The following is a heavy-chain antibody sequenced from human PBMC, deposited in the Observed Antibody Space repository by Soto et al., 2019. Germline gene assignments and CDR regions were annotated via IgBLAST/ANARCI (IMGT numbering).Heavy chain of an antibody. J-gene: IGHJ4*02. V-gene: IGHV4-39*02. CDR1: GGSISSSSYY. Sequence: SETLSLTCTVSGGSISSSSYYWGWIRQPPGKGLEWIGSIYYSGSTYYNPSLKSRVTISVDTSKNQFSLKLSSVTAADTAVYYCARDLSSEGPLLDFDSWGQGTLVTVSS. D-gene: IGHD3-10*01. CDR2: IYYSGST. CDR3: ARDLSSEGPLLDFDS.